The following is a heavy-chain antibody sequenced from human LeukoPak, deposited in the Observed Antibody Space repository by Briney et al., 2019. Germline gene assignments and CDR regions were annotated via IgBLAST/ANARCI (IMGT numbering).Heavy chain of an antibody. J-gene: IGHJ4*02. CDR2: MYHSGSA. CDR1: GGSFCSFY. D-gene: IGHD6-19*01. CDR3: ASARDFGWEGIWN. V-gene: IGHV4-59*08. Sequence: SETLSLTCSVSGGSFCSFYWSWIRQPPGKGLEWIGSMYHSGSANYNPSLKSRVTISVDTSKNQFSLKLSSVTAADTAVYYCASARDFGWEGIWNWGQGTLLTVSS.